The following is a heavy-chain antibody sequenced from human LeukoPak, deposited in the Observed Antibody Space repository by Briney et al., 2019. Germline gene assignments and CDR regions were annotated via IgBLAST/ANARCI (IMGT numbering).Heavy chain of an antibody. CDR3: ARVYYPIDFWSGYYGGGFDY. CDR1: GYTFTGYY. CDR2: INPNSGGT. Sequence: ASVKVSCKASGYTFTGYYMHWVRQAPGQGLEWMGWINPNSGGTNYAQKLQGRVTMTRDTSISTAYMELSRLRSDDTAVYYCARVYYPIDFWSGYYGGGFDYWGQGTLVTVSS. D-gene: IGHD3-3*01. J-gene: IGHJ4*02. V-gene: IGHV1-2*02.